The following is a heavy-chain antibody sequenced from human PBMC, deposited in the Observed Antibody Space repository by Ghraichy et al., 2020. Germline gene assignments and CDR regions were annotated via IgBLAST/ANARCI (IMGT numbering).Heavy chain of an antibody. Sequence: GGSLRLSCAASGFTFSSYAMSWVRQAPGKGLEWVSAISGSGGSTYYADSVKGRFTISRDNSKNTLYLQMNSLRAEDTAVYYCAKDRQYYYYSSGYYYGYFDYWGQGTLVTVSS. J-gene: IGHJ4*02. D-gene: IGHD3-22*01. CDR1: GFTFSSYA. V-gene: IGHV3-23*01. CDR2: ISGSGGST. CDR3: AKDRQYYYYSSGYYYGYFDY.